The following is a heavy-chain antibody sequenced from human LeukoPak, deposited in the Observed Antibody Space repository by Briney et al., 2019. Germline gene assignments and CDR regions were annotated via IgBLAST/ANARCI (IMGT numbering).Heavy chain of an antibody. CDR1: GFTFSSYG. CDR2: ISYDGSNK. Sequence: PGRSLRLSCAASGFTFSSYGMHWVRQAPGKGLERVAVISYDGSNKYYADSVKGRFTISRDNSKNTLYLQMDSLRAEDTAVYYCAPSEPGIAVAGTGDWGQGTLVTVSS. D-gene: IGHD6-19*01. CDR3: APSEPGIAVAGTGD. J-gene: IGHJ4*02. V-gene: IGHV3-30*03.